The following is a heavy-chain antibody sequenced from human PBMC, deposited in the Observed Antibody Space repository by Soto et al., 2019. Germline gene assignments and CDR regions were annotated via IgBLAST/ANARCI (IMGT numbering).Heavy chain of an antibody. D-gene: IGHD6-13*01. CDR1: GYTFTDYA. CDR2: INAANGNT. Sequence: ASVKVSCKASGYTFTDYALHWVRQAPGQRLEWMGWINAANGNTKYSQKFQDRVTITRDTSASTTYMELSSLRSEDTAMYYCGRDPHSSSWYYFDPWGQGTLVTVSS. V-gene: IGHV1-3*01. J-gene: IGHJ5*02. CDR3: GRDPHSSSWYYFDP.